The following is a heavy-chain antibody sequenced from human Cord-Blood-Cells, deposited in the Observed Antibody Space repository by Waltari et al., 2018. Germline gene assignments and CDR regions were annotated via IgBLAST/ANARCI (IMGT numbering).Heavy chain of an antibody. CDR3: AKDRGVGDGDAFDI. Sequence: EVQLLVSGGGLVQPGGSLRLSCAASGFTFRRYAMSWVRQAPGTGLEWFAAIRGIGGSTYTSDSVKGGFTISRDNSKNTLFRKMTGLRAEDTAVYYCAKDRGVGDGDAFDIWGQGTMVTVSS. CDR1: GFTFRRYA. D-gene: IGHD3-16*01. CDR2: IRGIGGST. J-gene: IGHJ3*02. V-gene: IGHV3-23*01.